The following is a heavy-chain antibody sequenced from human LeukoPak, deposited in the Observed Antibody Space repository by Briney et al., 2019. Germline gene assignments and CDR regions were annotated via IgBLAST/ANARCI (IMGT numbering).Heavy chain of an antibody. Sequence: SETLSLTCTVSGGSMSSYYWGWIRQPPGKQLDWIAYIFSSGSTNYSPSLKSRVSMSVDTSKNQFSLNLTSVTAADTAVYYCARVRAYSTNTPRSFDSWGQGTMVTVSS. CDR1: GGSMSSYY. V-gene: IGHV4-59*01. CDR3: ARVRAYSTNTPRSFDS. J-gene: IGHJ3*02. CDR2: IFSSGST. D-gene: IGHD4-11*01.